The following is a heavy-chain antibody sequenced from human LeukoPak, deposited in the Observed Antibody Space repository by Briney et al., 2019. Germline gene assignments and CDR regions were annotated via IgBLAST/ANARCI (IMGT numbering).Heavy chain of an antibody. CDR1: GFLFSRYW. D-gene: IGHD1-14*01. V-gene: IGHV3-7*01. J-gene: IGHJ4*02. CDR3: ARDSFETDIDY. CDR2: IKEDGSEK. Sequence: GGSLRLSCAASGFLFSRYWMSWVRQAPGKGLEWVANIKEDGSEKYYVESMKGRFTISRDNVKNSLYLQINSLRAENTAVYYCARDSFETDIDYWGQGTLVTVSS.